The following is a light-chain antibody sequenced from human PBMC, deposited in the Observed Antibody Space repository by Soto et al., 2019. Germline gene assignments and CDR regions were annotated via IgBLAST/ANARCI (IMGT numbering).Light chain of an antibody. CDR3: SLYTSSSTLV. J-gene: IGLJ2*01. CDR2: EVS. Sequence: QSVLTQPASVSGSPGQSVTISCTGSSSDVGGYNYVSWYQQHPGKAPKLMIYEVSNRPSGISNRFSGSKSGNTASLTLSGLQAEDEADYYCSLYTSSSTLVFGGGTKLTVL. V-gene: IGLV2-14*01. CDR1: SSDVGGYNY.